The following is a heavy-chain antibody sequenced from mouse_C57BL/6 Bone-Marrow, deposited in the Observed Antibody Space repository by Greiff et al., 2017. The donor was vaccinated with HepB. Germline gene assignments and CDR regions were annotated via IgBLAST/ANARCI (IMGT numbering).Heavy chain of an antibody. V-gene: IGHV7-3*01. Sequence: EVKLVESGGGLVQPGGSLSLSCAASGFTFTDYYMSWVRQPPGKALEWLGVIRNKANGYTTEYSASVKGRFTISRDNSQSILYLQMNALRAEDSATYYCASRNGSSRYYYAMDYWGQGTSVTVSS. J-gene: IGHJ4*01. D-gene: IGHD1-1*01. CDR2: IRNKANGYTT. CDR3: ASRNGSSRYYYAMDY. CDR1: GFTFTDYY.